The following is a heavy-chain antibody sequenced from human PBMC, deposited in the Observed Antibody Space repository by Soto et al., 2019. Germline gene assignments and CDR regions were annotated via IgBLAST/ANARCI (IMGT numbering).Heavy chain of an antibody. D-gene: IGHD3-9*01. CDR2: IYYSGST. J-gene: IGHJ4*02. CDR3: ARDRPGGGILTGQV. V-gene: IGHV4-59*13. Sequence: PSETLSLTCTVSGGSISNYYWSWIRQPPGKGLEWIGYIYYSGSTNYNPSLKSRVTISLDTSKNQFSLKLSSVTAADTAVYYCARDRPGGGILTGQVWGQGTLVTVSS. CDR1: GGSISNYY.